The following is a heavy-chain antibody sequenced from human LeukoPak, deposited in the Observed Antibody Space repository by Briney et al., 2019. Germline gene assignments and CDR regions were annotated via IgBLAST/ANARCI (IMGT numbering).Heavy chain of an antibody. CDR3: ARSLGGDRRGNFDF. CDR1: GYSFTSYW. J-gene: IGHJ4*02. Sequence: GESLKISCKGSGYSFTSYWIGWVRQMPGKGLEWMGIIYLGDSDTRYSPSFQGQVTSSADKSIITAYLQWSSLRASDTAMYYCARSLGGDRRGNFDFWGQGTLVTVSS. D-gene: IGHD2-21*02. V-gene: IGHV5-51*01. CDR2: IYLGDSDT.